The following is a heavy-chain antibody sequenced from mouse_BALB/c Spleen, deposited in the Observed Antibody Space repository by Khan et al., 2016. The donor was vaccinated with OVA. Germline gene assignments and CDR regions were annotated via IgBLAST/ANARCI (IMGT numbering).Heavy chain of an antibody. J-gene: IGHJ3*01. V-gene: IGHV14-1*02. Sequence: VQLKESGAELVRPGALVKLSCKASGFNIKDYYIHWVKQRPEQGLEWIGWIDPENSNTIYDPKFQGKASITADTSSNTANLQLSSLTSEDTVVYYCARDGYSPWFAYWGQGTLVTVSA. D-gene: IGHD2-3*01. CDR3: ARDGYSPWFAY. CDR2: IDPENSNT. CDR1: GFNIKDYY.